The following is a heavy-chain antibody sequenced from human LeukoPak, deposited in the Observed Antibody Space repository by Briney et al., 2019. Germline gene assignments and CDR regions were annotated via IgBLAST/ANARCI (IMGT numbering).Heavy chain of an antibody. CDR3: VRDASYCSGGSCYTAECFQD. CDR1: GFTFSSYA. CDR2: ISYDGRNT. J-gene: IGHJ1*01. V-gene: IGHV3-30*04. D-gene: IGHD2-15*01. Sequence: PGGSLRLSCAASGFTFSSYAMHWVRQAPGKGLEWVAVISYDGRNTFNADSVKGRFTISRDNSENTLYLQMNSLRAEDTAVYYCVRDASYCSGGSCYTAECFQDWGQGTLVTVSS.